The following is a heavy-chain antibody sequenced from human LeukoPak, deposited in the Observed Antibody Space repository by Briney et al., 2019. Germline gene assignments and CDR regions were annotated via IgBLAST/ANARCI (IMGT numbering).Heavy chain of an antibody. Sequence: EASVKVSCTASGYTFTSYGISWVRQAPGQGLEWMGWISAYNGNINYAQKLQGRVTMTTDTSTSTAYMELRSLRSDDTAVYYCARGISPYGDSNNWFDPWGQGTLVTVSS. V-gene: IGHV1-18*01. J-gene: IGHJ5*02. D-gene: IGHD4-17*01. CDR1: GYTFTSYG. CDR3: ARGISPYGDSNNWFDP. CDR2: ISAYNGNI.